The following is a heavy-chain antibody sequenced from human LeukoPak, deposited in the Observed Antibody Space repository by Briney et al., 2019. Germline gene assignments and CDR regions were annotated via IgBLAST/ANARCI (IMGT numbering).Heavy chain of an antibody. Sequence: SGPLSLTCAVSGGSISSSNWWSWVRQPPGKGLEWIGEIYHSGSTNYNPSLKSRVTISVDKSKKQFSLKLSSVTAADTAVYYCASSGPLSYFDYWGQGTLVTVCS. D-gene: IGHD3-10*01. CDR2: IYHSGST. J-gene: IGHJ4*02. CDR3: ASSGPLSYFDY. V-gene: IGHV4-4*02. CDR1: GGSISSSNW.